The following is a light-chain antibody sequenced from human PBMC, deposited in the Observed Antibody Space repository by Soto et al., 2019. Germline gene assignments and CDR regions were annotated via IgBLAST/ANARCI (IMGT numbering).Light chain of an antibody. CDR3: QQRSNWRVT. CDR1: QSVNIY. J-gene: IGKJ4*01. CDR2: DAS. V-gene: IGKV3-11*01. Sequence: VLSQSPGNLSLSPGQRATLSCRASQSVNIYLAWNQQKPGKAPRLLINDASNRATGIPARFSGSGSGTDFTLTISSLEPEDIAVYYCQQRSNWRVTFGGGTKVDI.